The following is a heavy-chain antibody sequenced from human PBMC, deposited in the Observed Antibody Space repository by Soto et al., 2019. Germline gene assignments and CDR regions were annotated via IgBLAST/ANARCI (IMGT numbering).Heavy chain of an antibody. CDR3: TKGKLAATILSGWGYYIDE. J-gene: IGHJ6*03. V-gene: IGHV3-9*02. D-gene: IGHD5-12*01. Sequence: EVQLVESGGDLVQPGRSLRLSCAASGFTSDDYAMHWVRQAPGKGLAWVSGIAWTGGSTGYADSVRGRFTISRDSARNCLYLQINSLRIEDTALYYCTKGKLAATILSGWGYYIDEWGKGTTVPVSS. CDR1: GFTSDDYA. CDR2: IAWTGGST.